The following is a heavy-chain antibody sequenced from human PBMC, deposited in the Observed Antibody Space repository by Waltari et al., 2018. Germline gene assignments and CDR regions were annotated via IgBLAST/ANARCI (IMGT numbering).Heavy chain of an antibody. CDR2: IKSKTDGGTT. D-gene: IGHD1-26*01. CDR3: TTGPIVGATPYYFDY. CDR1: GFTFSNAW. J-gene: IGHJ4*02. Sequence: EVQLVESGGGLVKPGGSLRLSCAASGFTFSNAWLNWVRPAPGKGLEWVGRIKSKTDGGTTDYAEPVKGRFTISRDDSKNTLYLQMNSLKTEDTAVYYCTTGPIVGATPYYFDYWGQGTLVTVSS. V-gene: IGHV3-15*07.